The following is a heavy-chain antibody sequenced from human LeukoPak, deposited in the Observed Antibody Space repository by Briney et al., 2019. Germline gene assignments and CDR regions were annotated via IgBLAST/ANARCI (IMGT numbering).Heavy chain of an antibody. Sequence: TGGSLRLSCAASGFTFSSYSMNWVRQAPGKGLEWVSSISSSSSYIYYADSVKGRFTISRDNAKNSLYLQMNSLRAEDTAVYYCARVEAVADYYFDYWGQGTLVTVSS. CDR1: GFTFSSYS. CDR2: ISSSSSYI. J-gene: IGHJ4*02. D-gene: IGHD6-19*01. V-gene: IGHV3-21*01. CDR3: ARVEAVADYYFDY.